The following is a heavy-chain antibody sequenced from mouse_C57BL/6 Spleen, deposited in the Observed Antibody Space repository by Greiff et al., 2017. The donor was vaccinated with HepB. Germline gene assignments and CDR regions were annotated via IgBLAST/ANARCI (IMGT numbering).Heavy chain of an antibody. V-gene: IGHV5-12*01. Sequence: EVKVVESGGGLVQPGGSLKLSCAASGFTFSDYYMYWVRQTPEKRLEWVAYISNGGGSTYYPDTVKGRFTISRDNAKNTLYLQMSRLKSEDTAMYYCARQHYGSSSFDYWGLGTTLTVSS. J-gene: IGHJ2*01. CDR3: ARQHYGSSSFDY. D-gene: IGHD1-1*01. CDR1: GFTFSDYY. CDR2: ISNGGGST.